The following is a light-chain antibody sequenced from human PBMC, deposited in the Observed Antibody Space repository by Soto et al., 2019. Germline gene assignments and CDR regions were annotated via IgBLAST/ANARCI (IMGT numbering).Light chain of an antibody. CDR1: QTVGGNY. Sequence: EIVLTQSPGTLSLSPGEGATLSCRASQTVGGNYLAWYQQKPGQAPRLLIYGTSNRATGIPDRFSGSGSGTDFSLSISRLEPEDVAVFYCQQYSTSPPTFGGGTKVEIK. CDR3: QQYSTSPPT. V-gene: IGKV3-20*01. J-gene: IGKJ4*01. CDR2: GTS.